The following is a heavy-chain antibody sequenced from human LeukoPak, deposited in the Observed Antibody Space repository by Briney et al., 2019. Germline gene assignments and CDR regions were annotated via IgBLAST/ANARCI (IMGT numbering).Heavy chain of an antibody. Sequence: GESLRLSCAASGFPFNTFWMSWVRQAPGKGLEWVANIKEDGGEKYYVDSVKGRFTISRDNAKNSLYLQMNSLRAEDTAVYYCAKSGYNRFDYWGQGTLVTVSS. J-gene: IGHJ4*02. CDR2: IKEDGGEK. D-gene: IGHD5-24*01. V-gene: IGHV3-7*03. CDR1: GFPFNTFW. CDR3: AKSGYNRFDY.